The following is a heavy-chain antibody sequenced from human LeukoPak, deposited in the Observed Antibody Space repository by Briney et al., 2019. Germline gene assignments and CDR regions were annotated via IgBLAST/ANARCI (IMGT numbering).Heavy chain of an antibody. CDR2: ITSDGSST. Sequence: GGSLRLSCAASGFTFDITWLHWVRQPPGKGLVWVARITSDGSSTAYAESVKGRFTISRDNAKNTLNLQMNSLRAEDTAVYYCARGLGQYYDTSDNWFDPWGQGTLVTVSS. D-gene: IGHD3-22*01. J-gene: IGHJ5*02. V-gene: IGHV3-74*03. CDR3: ARGLGQYYDTSDNWFDP. CDR1: GFTFDITW.